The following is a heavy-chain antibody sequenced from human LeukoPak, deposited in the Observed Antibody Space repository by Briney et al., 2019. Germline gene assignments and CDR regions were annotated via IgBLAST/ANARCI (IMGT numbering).Heavy chain of an antibody. CDR3: ARDQDYYGSGSYEY. V-gene: IGHV3-11*06. D-gene: IGHD3-10*01. CDR1: GFTFSDYY. CDR2: ISSSSSYT. J-gene: IGHJ4*02. Sequence: GGSLRLSCAASGFTFSDYYMSWIRQAPGKGLEWVSYISSSSSYTNYADSVKGRFTISRDNAKNTLYLQMNSLRAEDTAVYYCARDQDYYGSGSYEYWGQGTLVTVSS.